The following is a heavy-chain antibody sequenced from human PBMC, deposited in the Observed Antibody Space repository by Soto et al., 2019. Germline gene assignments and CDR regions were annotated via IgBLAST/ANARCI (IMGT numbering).Heavy chain of an antibody. CDR1: GGSISINY. D-gene: IGHD3-10*01. J-gene: IGHJ4*02. V-gene: IGHV4-4*07. CDR3: ASNLAPKTGDS. Sequence: QVQLQESGPGLVKPSETLSLTCTVSGGSISINYCTWIRQSAGKGLEWIGRIYTSGTTNYNPSLKSRVTMSVDTSKNQFSLKLRSVTGADTAVYYCASNLAPKTGDSWGQGTLVTVSS. CDR2: IYTSGTT.